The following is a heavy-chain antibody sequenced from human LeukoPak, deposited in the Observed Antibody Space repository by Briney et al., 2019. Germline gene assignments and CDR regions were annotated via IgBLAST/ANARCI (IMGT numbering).Heavy chain of an antibody. CDR3: ARDDLQWYFDL. CDR1: GGSFSGYY. V-gene: IGHV4-31*11. J-gene: IGHJ2*01. CDR2: IYYSGST. Sequence: SETLSLTCAVYGGSFSGYYWSWIRQHPGKGLEWIGYIYYSGSTYYNPSLKSRVTISIDTSKNQFSLKLSSVTAADTAVYHCARDDLQWYFDLWGRGTLVTVSS.